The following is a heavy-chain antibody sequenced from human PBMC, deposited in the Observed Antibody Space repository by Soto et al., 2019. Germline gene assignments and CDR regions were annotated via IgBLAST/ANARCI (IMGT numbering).Heavy chain of an antibody. J-gene: IGHJ4*02. CDR2: IWYDGGQK. Sequence: VQLVESGGGVVQPGRSLRLSCAASGFAFNNYGMHWVRQAPGMPLEWVAVIWYDGGQKYYSDSVKGRFTISRDNSKNTLYLQMNSLRAEDTALYYCARGDHYKISGHYLDYWGRGALVTVSS. CDR3: ARGDHYKISGHYLDY. V-gene: IGHV3-33*01. D-gene: IGHD3-22*01. CDR1: GFAFNNYG.